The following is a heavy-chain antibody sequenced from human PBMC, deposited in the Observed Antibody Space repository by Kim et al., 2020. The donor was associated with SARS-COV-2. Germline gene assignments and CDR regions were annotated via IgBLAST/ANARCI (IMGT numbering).Heavy chain of an antibody. Sequence: YADSVKGRFTISRENSKNPLYLQMNSLRAEDTAVYYCAREVYGDYASFDYWGQGTLVTVSS. V-gene: IGHV3-33*01. CDR3: AREVYGDYASFDY. J-gene: IGHJ4*02. D-gene: IGHD4-17*01.